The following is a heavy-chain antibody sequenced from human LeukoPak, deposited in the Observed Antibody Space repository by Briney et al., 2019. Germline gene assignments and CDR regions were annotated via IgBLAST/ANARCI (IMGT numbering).Heavy chain of an antibody. CDR3: ARDSTRFDY. V-gene: IGHV3-21*01. CDR1: GFTFSSYS. CDR2: ISSSSTYI. J-gene: IGHJ4*02. Sequence: GGSLRLSCAASGFTFSSYSMNWVRQAPGKGLEWVSSISSSSTYIYYTDSMKGRFTISRDNAKNSLYLQMNSLRAEDTAVYYCARDSTRFDYWGQGTLVTVSS.